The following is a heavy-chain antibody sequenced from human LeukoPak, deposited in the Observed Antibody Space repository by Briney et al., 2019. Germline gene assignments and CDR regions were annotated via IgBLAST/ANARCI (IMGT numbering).Heavy chain of an antibody. Sequence: SETLSLTCTVSGGSISSYYWSWIRQPPGKGLEWIGYIYYSGSTNYNPSLKSRVTISVDTSKNQFSLKLSSVTAADTAVYYCARARSGDYYYYYYMDVWGKGTTVTISS. J-gene: IGHJ6*03. CDR3: ARARSGDYYYYYYMDV. D-gene: IGHD3-22*01. V-gene: IGHV4-59*01. CDR1: GGSISSYY. CDR2: IYYSGST.